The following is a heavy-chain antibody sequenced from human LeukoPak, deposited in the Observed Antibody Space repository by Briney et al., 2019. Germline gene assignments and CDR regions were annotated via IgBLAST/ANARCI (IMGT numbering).Heavy chain of an antibody. D-gene: IGHD6-19*01. CDR1: GYTFTGYY. Sequence: ASVKVSCKASGYTFTGYYMHWVRQAPGQGLEWMGWINPNSGGTNYAQKFQGRVTMTRDTSISTAYMELSRLRSDDTAVCYCARNSDSGWCPNYWGQGTLVTVSS. CDR3: ARNSDSGWCPNY. V-gene: IGHV1-2*02. J-gene: IGHJ4*02. CDR2: INPNSGGT.